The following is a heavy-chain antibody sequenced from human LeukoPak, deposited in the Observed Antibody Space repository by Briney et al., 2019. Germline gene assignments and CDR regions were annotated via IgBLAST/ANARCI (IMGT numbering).Heavy chain of an antibody. Sequence: SETLSLTCTVSGGSISSSSYYWGWIRQPPGQGLEWIGYIYYSGRADYNPSLKSRVTMSVDTSKNQFSLKLTSVTAADTAVYYCARRGVEMAAIRPDNWFDPWGQGTLVTVSS. CDR1: GGSISSSSYY. CDR3: ARRGVEMAAIRPDNWFDP. J-gene: IGHJ5*02. CDR2: IYYSGRA. V-gene: IGHV4-61*05. D-gene: IGHD5-24*01.